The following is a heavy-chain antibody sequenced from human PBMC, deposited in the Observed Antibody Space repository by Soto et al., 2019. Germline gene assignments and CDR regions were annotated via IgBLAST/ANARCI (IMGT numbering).Heavy chain of an antibody. D-gene: IGHD6-13*01. CDR1: GFTFSSYG. CDR2: IWYDGSNK. CDR3: ARSTAAGTWAYYYYGMDV. J-gene: IGHJ6*02. V-gene: IGHV3-33*01. Sequence: QVQLVESGGGVVQPGRSLRLSCAASGFTFSSYGMQWVRQAPGKGLEWVAVIWYDGSNKYYADSVKGRFTISRDNSKNTLYLQMNSRRAEDTAVYYCARSTAAGTWAYYYYGMDVCGQGTTVTVSS.